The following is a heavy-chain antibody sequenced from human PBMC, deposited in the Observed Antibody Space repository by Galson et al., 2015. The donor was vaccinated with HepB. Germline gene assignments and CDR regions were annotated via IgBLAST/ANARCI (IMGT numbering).Heavy chain of an antibody. V-gene: IGHV1-46*03. CDR1: GYTFTSYY. J-gene: IGHJ6*02. CDR2: INPSGGST. D-gene: IGHD1-26*01. CDR3: ARTRWELRAWGGYYYGMDV. Sequence: SVKVSCKASGYTFTSYYMHWVRQAPGQGLEWMGIINPSGGSTSYAQKFQGRVTMTRDTSTSTVYMELSSLRSEDTAVYYCARTRWELRAWGGYYYGMDVWGQGTTVTVSS.